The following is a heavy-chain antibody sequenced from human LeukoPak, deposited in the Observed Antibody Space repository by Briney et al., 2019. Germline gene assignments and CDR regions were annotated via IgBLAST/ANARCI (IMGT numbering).Heavy chain of an antibody. Sequence: GGSLRLSCAASGFTFSSYSMNWVRQAPGKGLEWVSFISSTSSYINYADSVKGRFTISRDNAKNSLYLQMNSLRAEDTAVYYCARDLLIGFYYDFWSGYYGMDVWGQGTTVTVSS. CDR1: GFTFSSYS. D-gene: IGHD3-3*01. V-gene: IGHV3-21*01. J-gene: IGHJ6*02. CDR3: ARDLLIGFYYDFWSGYYGMDV. CDR2: ISSTSSYI.